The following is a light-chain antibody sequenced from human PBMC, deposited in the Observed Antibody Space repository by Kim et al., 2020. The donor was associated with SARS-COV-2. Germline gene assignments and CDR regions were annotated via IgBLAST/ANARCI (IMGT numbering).Light chain of an antibody. Sequence: PGERATLSCRASQSVSSYLAWYQQKPGQAPRLLIYDASNRATGIPARFGGSGSGTDFTLTISSLEPEDFAVYYCQQRSNFGQGTRLEIK. CDR1: QSVSSY. V-gene: IGKV3-11*01. CDR3: QQRSN. J-gene: IGKJ5*01. CDR2: DAS.